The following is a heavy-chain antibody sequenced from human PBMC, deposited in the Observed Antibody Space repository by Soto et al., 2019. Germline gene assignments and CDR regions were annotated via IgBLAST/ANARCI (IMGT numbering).Heavy chain of an antibody. D-gene: IGHD4-4*01. Sequence: ASVKVSCKASGGTFSSYAISWVRQAPGQGLEWMGGIIPIFGTANYAQKFQGRVTITADESTSTAYMELSSLRSEDTAVYYCARSKPTVTARGVGYYGMDVWGQGTTVTVS. J-gene: IGHJ6*02. CDR3: ARSKPTVTARGVGYYGMDV. CDR1: GGTFSSYA. CDR2: IIPIFGTA. V-gene: IGHV1-69*13.